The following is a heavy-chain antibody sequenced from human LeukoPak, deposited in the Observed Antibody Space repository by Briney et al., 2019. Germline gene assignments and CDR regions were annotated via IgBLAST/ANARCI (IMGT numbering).Heavy chain of an antibody. Sequence: SETLSLTCTVSGGSISSYYWSWIRQPPGKGLEWIGYIYYSGSTNYNPSLKSRVTISVDTSKNQFSLKLSSVTAADTAVYYCARDQRGGSSWYGVTEYYYYMDVWGKGTTVTVSS. V-gene: IGHV4-59*01. CDR3: ARDQRGGSSWYGVTEYYYYMDV. D-gene: IGHD6-13*01. CDR1: GGSISSYY. CDR2: IYYSGST. J-gene: IGHJ6*03.